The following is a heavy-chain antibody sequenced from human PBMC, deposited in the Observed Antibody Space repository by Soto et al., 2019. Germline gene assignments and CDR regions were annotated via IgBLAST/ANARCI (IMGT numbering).Heavy chain of an antibody. D-gene: IGHD6-19*01. V-gene: IGHV4-59*01. CDR2: IYSSGST. CDR3: AREGYISGWSDY. J-gene: IGHJ4*02. CDR1: GGSISSYY. Sequence: SETLSLTCTVSGGSISSYYWSWIRQPPGKGLEWIGYIYSSGSTNYNPSLKSRVTISVDTSKNQFSLKLSSVTAADTAVYYCAREGYISGWSDYWGQGTLVTVSS.